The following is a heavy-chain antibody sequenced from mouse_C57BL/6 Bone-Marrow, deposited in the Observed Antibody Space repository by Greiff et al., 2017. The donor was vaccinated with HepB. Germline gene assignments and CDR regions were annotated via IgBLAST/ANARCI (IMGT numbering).Heavy chain of an antibody. D-gene: IGHD2-5*01. CDR3: TTRNSNYWCYFDY. V-gene: IGHV14-1*01. CDR1: GFNIKDYY. Sequence: VHVKQSGAELVRPGASVKLSCTASGFNIKDYYMHWVKQRPEQGLEWIGRIDPEDGDTEYAPKFQGKATMTADTSSNTAYLQLSSLTSEDTAVYYCTTRNSNYWCYFDYWGQGTTLTVSS. CDR2: IDPEDGDT. J-gene: IGHJ2*01.